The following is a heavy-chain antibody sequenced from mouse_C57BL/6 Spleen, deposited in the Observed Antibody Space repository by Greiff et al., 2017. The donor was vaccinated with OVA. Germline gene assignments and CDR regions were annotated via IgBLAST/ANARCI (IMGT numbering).Heavy chain of an antibody. Sequence: EVKLVESGGGLVQPGGSLSLSCAASGFTFTDYYMSWVRQPPGKALEWLGFIRNKANGYTTEYSASVKGRFTISRDNSQSILYLQMNALRAEDSATYYCARGDYAWFAYWGQGTLVTVSA. CDR1: GFTFTDYY. CDR3: ARGDYAWFAY. V-gene: IGHV7-3*01. CDR2: IRNKANGYTT. J-gene: IGHJ3*01. D-gene: IGHD2-4*01.